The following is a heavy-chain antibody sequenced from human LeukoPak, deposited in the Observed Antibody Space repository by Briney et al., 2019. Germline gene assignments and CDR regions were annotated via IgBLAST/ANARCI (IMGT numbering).Heavy chain of an antibody. CDR2: IYPGDSDT. D-gene: IGHD6-19*01. Sequence: GESLKISCKGSGYSFTSYWIGWVRQMPGKGLEWMGIIYPGDSDTRYSPSFQGQVTISADKSISTAYLQWSSLKASDTAMYYCARVGVAAVADNWFDPWGQGTLVTVSS. CDR1: GYSFTSYW. V-gene: IGHV5-51*01. CDR3: ARVGVAAVADNWFDP. J-gene: IGHJ5*02.